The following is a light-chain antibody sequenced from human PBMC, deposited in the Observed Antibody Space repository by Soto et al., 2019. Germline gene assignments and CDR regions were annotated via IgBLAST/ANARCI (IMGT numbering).Light chain of an antibody. V-gene: IGKV3-20*01. J-gene: IGKJ2*01. CDR1: QSVSSSY. CDR3: QQYGSSPYT. CDR2: GAS. Sequence: EIVLTQSPGTLSLSPGERGTLSCRASQSVSSSYLAWYQQKPGQAPRLLIYGASNRATGIPDRFIGSGSGTYLGVTIRRLEPEEFAVYFCQQYGSSPYTFGQGTKLEIK.